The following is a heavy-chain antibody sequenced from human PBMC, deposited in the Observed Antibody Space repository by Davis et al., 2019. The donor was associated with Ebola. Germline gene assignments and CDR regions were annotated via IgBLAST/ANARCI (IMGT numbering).Heavy chain of an antibody. CDR1: GFTFSAYH. V-gene: IGHV3-23*01. D-gene: IGHD3-22*01. CDR2: IRDSEVT. J-gene: IGHJ3*02. CDR3: AKEPSSGYAFDI. Sequence: GESLKISCAASGFTFSAYHMNWVRQASGKGLEWVANIRDSEVTYYADSVKGRFTISRDNSKSTLYLQMDSLRAEDTALYYCAKEPSSGYAFDIWGQGTMVTVSS.